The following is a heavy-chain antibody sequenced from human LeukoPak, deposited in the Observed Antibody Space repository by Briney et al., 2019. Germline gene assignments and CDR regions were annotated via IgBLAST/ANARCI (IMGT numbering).Heavy chain of an antibody. CDR1: GYTFTSYG. Sequence: ASVKVSCMASGYTFTSYGISWVRQAPGQGLEWMGWIRLYDGNTNYAQKFQGRVTMTTDTSTSTAYMELRSLKSDDTALYYCARDLCSTTSCQGWFDPWGQGTLVTVSP. CDR3: ARDLCSTTSCQGWFDP. CDR2: IRLYDGNT. V-gene: IGHV1-18*01. D-gene: IGHD2-2*01. J-gene: IGHJ5*02.